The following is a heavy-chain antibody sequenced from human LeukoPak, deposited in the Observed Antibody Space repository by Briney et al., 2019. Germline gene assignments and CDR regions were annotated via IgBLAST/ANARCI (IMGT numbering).Heavy chain of an antibody. CDR3: IRGATSGSYYGFDV. CDR1: GFIFSDST. Sequence: GGSLRLSCAASGFIFSDSTVHWVRQASGTGLEWVGRIRSKANNYATAYATSVQGSFTLSRDDSKNTAYLQMNSLKIEDTAVYYCIRGATSGSYYGFDVWGQGATVTV. CDR2: IRSKANNYAT. J-gene: IGHJ6*02. D-gene: IGHD4/OR15-4a*01. V-gene: IGHV3-73*01.